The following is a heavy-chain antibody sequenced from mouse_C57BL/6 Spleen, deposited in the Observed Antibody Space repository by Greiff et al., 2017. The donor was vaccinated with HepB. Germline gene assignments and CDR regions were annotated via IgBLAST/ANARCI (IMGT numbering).Heavy chain of an antibody. D-gene: IGHD4-1*01. Sequence: VQLQHSGPELVKPGASVKISCKASGFTFTDYYMNWVKQSHGKGLEWIGDINPNNGGTTSNQKFTGKATLTVDKSSSTAYIELRSLQSEASAVYYCASGSNWGFDYVGQGTTITVSA. CDR1: GFTFTDYY. J-gene: IGHJ2*01. V-gene: IGHV1-26*01. CDR3: ASGSNWGFDY. CDR2: INPNNGGT.